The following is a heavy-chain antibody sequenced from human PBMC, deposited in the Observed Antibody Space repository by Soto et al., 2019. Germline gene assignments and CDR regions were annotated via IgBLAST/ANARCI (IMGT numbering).Heavy chain of an antibody. CDR1: GGSLSNYR. V-gene: IGHV1-69*12. J-gene: IGHJ6*02. CDR2: IIPVFGTA. D-gene: IGHD4-17*01. CDR3: ARGDATKIVVTTYYGMDV. Sequence: QVQLVQSGAEVKKPGSSVKVSCKASGGSLSNYRISWVRQAPGQGLEWMGGIIPVFGTANYAQKFQGRVTITADESTSIVYMDVTSLRSEDTAVYYWARGDATKIVVTTYYGMDVVGQGTTVTVSS.